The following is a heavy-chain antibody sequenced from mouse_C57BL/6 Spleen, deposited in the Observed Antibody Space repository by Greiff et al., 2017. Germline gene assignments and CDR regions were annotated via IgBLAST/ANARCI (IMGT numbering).Heavy chain of an antibody. CDR2: INPNNGGT. CDR1: GYTFTDYY. Sequence: EVQLQQSGPELVKPGASVKISCKASGYTFTDYYMNWVKQSHGKSLEWIGDINPNNGGTSYNQKFKGKATLTVDKSSSTAYMELRSLTSEDSAVYYCARWGGNPYYFDYWGQGTTLTVSS. V-gene: IGHV1-26*01. CDR3: ARWGGNPYYFDY. J-gene: IGHJ2*01. D-gene: IGHD2-1*01.